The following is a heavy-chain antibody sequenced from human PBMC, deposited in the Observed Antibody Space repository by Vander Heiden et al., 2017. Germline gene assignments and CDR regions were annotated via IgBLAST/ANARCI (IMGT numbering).Heavy chain of an antibody. V-gene: IGHV3-30*18. CDR2: ISYDGSNK. D-gene: IGHD4-4*01. CDR1: GLTFSSYG. Sequence: QVQLVESGGGVVQPGRSLRPSCAASGLTFSSYGLHWVRQAPGKGLEWVAVISYDGSNKYYADSVKGRFTISRDNSKNTLYLQMNSLRAEDTAVYYCAKDLSNYFYYYYGMDVWGQGTTVTVSS. J-gene: IGHJ6*02. CDR3: AKDLSNYFYYYYGMDV.